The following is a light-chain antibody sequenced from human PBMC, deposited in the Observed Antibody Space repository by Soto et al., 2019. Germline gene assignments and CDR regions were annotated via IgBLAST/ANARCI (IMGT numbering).Light chain of an antibody. CDR1: TGAVTSDSY. Sequence: QAVGTQEPSLTVSPGGTVTLTCFSTTGAVTSDSYPSWFQQKPGQAPRALISTTNNKNSWTPARFTGSLLGGKAALTLSGVQPEDEADYYCLIYFGGALVFGGGTKLTVL. CDR2: TTN. J-gene: IGLJ2*01. CDR3: LIYFGGALV. V-gene: IGLV7-43*01.